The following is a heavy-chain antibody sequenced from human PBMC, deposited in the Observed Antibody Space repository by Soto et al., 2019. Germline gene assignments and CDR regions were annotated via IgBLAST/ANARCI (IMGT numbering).Heavy chain of an antibody. CDR3: AKGTKEV. V-gene: IGHV3-23*01. CDR2: LSGDGDTT. CDR1: GFTFSSYA. J-gene: IGHJ2*01. D-gene: IGHD1-1*01. Sequence: EVQLLESGGGLVQPGGSLRLSCAASGFTFSSYAMSWVRQGPGKGLEWVSALSGDGDTTYYSDSVKGRFTISRDNSKNTLYWQMNSLRAEDTAVYYCAKGTKEVGGRGTLVTVSS.